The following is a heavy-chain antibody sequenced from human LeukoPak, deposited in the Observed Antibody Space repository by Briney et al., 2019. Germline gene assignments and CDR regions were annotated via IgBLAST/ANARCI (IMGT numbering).Heavy chain of an antibody. J-gene: IGHJ4*02. D-gene: IGHD2-15*01. V-gene: IGHV4-4*07. Sequence: SETLSLTCTVSGGSISGSFWSWIRQPAGKGLEWIGRIYASGRTNYNPSLKSRITMSVDTSENQFSLKLTSVTAADTAVYFCARAPSGCGGTCLFDDWGQGTLVTVSS. CDR3: ARAPSGCGGTCLFDD. CDR1: GGSISGSF. CDR2: IYASGRT.